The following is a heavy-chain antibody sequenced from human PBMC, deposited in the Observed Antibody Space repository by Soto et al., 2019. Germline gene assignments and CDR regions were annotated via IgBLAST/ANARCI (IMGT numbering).Heavy chain of an antibody. Sequence: GESLKISCKGTVSSFADYWIGWVRQLPGKGLELMGIIDAGDSDTRYSPSLQGHVTITVYKYTITAYVQGNALRASDAAMYDCATHISNFRYYYAMDVWSQGTTVTFSS. J-gene: IGHJ6*02. CDR1: VSSFADYW. D-gene: IGHD4-4*01. CDR2: IDAGDSDT. CDR3: ATHISNFRYYYAMDV. V-gene: IGHV5-51*01.